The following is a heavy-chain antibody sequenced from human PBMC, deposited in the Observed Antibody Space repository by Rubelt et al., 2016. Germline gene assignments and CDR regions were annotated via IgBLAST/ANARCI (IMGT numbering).Heavy chain of an antibody. CDR3: ARTLGYYDFWSGYYTDY. V-gene: IGHV4-4*02. J-gene: IGHJ4*02. D-gene: IGHD3-3*01. CDR2: INHSGST. CDR1: GGSISSSNW. Sequence: QVQLQESGPGLVKPSGTLSLTCAVSGGSISSSNWWSWVRQPPGKGLEWIGEINHSGSTYYNPSLKSRVTISVDTSKNQFSLKLSSVTAADTAVYYCARTLGYYDFWSGYYTDYWGQGTLVTVSS.